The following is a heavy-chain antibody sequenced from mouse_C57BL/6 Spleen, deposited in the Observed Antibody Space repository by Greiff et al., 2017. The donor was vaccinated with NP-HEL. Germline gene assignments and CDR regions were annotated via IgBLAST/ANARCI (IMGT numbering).Heavy chain of an antibody. CDR3: AREGEDYGSDAMDY. CDR2: IYPGSGST. CDR1: GYTFTSYW. V-gene: IGHV1-55*01. Sequence: QVQLQQPGAELVKPGASVKMSCKASGYTFTSYWITWVKQRPGQGLEWIGDIYPGSGSTNYNEKFKGKATLTVDTSSSTAYMQLSSLTSEDSAVYYCAREGEDYGSDAMDYWGQGTSVTVSS. J-gene: IGHJ4*01. D-gene: IGHD1-1*01.